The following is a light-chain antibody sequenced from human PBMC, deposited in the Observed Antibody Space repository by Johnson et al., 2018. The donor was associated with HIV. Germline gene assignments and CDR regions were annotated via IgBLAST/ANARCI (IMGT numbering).Light chain of an antibody. J-gene: IGLJ1*01. CDR1: SSNIGNNY. Sequence: QSVLTQPPSVSAAPGQKVTISCSGSSSNIGNNYVSWYQQLPGTAPKLLIYEDNKRPSGIPDRFSGSKSGTSATLGITGVQTGDEADYYCGTWDNSLSNGGGFGTGTKVTGL. CDR3: GTWDNSLSNGGG. V-gene: IGLV1-51*01. CDR2: EDN.